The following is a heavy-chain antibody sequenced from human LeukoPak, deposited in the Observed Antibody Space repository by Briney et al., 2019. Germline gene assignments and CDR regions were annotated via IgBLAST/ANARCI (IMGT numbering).Heavy chain of an antibody. CDR2: INSDGSGT. V-gene: IGHV3-74*01. D-gene: IGHD1-14*01. CDR3: AREFRKPSTGD. J-gene: IGHJ4*02. Sequence: GGSLRLSCAASGFTFNSYWMHWVRQAPGKGLVWVSRINSDGSGTSDADFVKGRFTISRDNAKNTLYLQMNSLRAEDTAVYFCAREFRKPSTGDWGQGTLVTVSS. CDR1: GFTFNSYW.